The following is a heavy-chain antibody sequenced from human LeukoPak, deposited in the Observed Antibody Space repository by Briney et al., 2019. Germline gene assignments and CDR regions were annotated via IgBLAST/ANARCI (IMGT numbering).Heavy chain of an antibody. V-gene: IGHV4-34*01. D-gene: IGHD3-3*01. CDR3: VRGSRVRIRITIFGVGYYMDV. J-gene: IGHJ6*03. CDR2: INHSGST. CDR1: GGSFSGYY. Sequence: SETLSLTCAVYGGSFSGYYWSWIRQPPGKELEWIGEINHSGSTNYNPSLKSRVTISVDTSKNQFSLKLSSVTAADTAVYYCVRGSRVRIRITIFGVGYYMDVWGKGTTVTVSS.